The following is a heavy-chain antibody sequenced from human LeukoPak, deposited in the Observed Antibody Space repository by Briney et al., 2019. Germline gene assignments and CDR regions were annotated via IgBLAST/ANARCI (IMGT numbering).Heavy chain of an antibody. CDR2: IRYDGSNK. CDR1: GFTFSSYS. Sequence: GGSLRLSCAASGFTFSSYSMNWVRQAPGKGREWVAFIRYDGSNKYYADSVKGRFTISRDNSKNTLYLQMNSLRAEDTAVYYCAKDGLSIVDSLCDGADYWGQGTLVTVSS. CDR3: AKDGLSIVDSLCDGADY. J-gene: IGHJ4*02. D-gene: IGHD1-26*01. V-gene: IGHV3-30*02.